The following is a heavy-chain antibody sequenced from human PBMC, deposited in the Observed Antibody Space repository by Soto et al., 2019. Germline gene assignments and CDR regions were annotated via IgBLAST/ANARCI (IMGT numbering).Heavy chain of an antibody. Sequence: EVQLVESGGGLVKPGGSLRLSCAASGFTFSSYSMNWVRQAPGKGLEWFSSISSSSSYIYYADSVKGRFTISRDNAKNSLYLQMNSLRAEDTAVYYCARGVPMTTVTYYGMDVWGQGTTVTVSS. D-gene: IGHD4-17*01. CDR3: ARGVPMTTVTYYGMDV. V-gene: IGHV3-21*01. CDR1: GFTFSSYS. CDR2: ISSSSSYI. J-gene: IGHJ6*02.